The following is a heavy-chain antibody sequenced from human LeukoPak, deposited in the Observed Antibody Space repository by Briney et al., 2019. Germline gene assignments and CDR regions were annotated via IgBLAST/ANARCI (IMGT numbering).Heavy chain of an antibody. V-gene: IGHV3-21*01. J-gene: IGHJ4*02. CDR1: GFTFSTDT. CDR3: ARVRGYSGYEPLDY. Sequence: PGGSLRLSCAASGFTFSTDTMSWVRQAPGKGLEWVSSISSTGTYIYYPDSLRGRFTISRDNAKNSLYLQMNGLRAEDTAVYYCARVRGYSGYEPLDYRGQGTLVTASS. D-gene: IGHD5-12*01. CDR2: ISSTGTYI.